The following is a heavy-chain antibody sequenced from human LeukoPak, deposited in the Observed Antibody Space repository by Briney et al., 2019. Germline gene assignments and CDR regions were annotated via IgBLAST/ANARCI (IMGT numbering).Heavy chain of an antibody. J-gene: IGHJ4*02. D-gene: IGHD4-17*01. Sequence: GGSLRLSCAASGFTFSSYGMHWVRQAPGKGLEWVAFIRYDGSNKYYADSVKGRFTISRENPKNTLYLQMNSLRAEDTAVYYCAKDNRYGDYFDYWGQGTLVTVSS. V-gene: IGHV3-30*02. CDR2: IRYDGSNK. CDR1: GFTFSSYG. CDR3: AKDNRYGDYFDY.